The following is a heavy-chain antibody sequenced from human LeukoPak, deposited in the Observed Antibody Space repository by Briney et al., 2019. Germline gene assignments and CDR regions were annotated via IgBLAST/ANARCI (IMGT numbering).Heavy chain of an antibody. CDR2: IYYSGST. D-gene: IGHD6-19*01. CDR1: GGSISSYY. V-gene: IGHV4-59*08. Sequence: ASETLSLTCTVSGGSISSYYWSWIRQPPGKGLEWIGYIYYSGSTNYNPSLKSRVTISVDTSKNQFSLKLSSVTAADTAVYYCARHALAVAGHAWWYFDLWGRGTLVTVSS. J-gene: IGHJ2*01. CDR3: ARHALAVAGHAWWYFDL.